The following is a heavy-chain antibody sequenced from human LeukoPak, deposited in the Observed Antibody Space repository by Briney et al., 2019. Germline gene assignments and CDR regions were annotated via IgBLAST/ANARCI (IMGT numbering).Heavy chain of an antibody. J-gene: IGHJ4*02. V-gene: IGHV3-7*01. CDR1: GFTFSNYW. D-gene: IGHD3-22*01. CDR2: IKQDGSEE. Sequence: GGSLRLSCAASGFTFSNYWMSWVRQASGKGLEWVANIKQDGSEEYYVDSVKGRFTISRDNAKKSLYLQMNSLRAEDTAVYYCASDRDYYDSSGYLFDYWGQGTLVTVSS. CDR3: ASDRDYYDSSGYLFDY.